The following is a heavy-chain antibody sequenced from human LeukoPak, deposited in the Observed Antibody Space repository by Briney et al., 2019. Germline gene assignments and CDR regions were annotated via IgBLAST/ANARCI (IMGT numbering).Heavy chain of an antibody. Sequence: PSETLSLTCNVSGASISNYYWSWIRQPPGKGLEWIAYIFYTGDTSYNPSLKSRVTISVDTSKNQFSLNLRSVTAADTAVYYCARHRGLSYYDAFDIWGQGTVVTVSS. CDR3: ARHRGLSYYDAFDI. CDR1: GASISNYY. D-gene: IGHD1-26*01. J-gene: IGHJ3*02. V-gene: IGHV4-59*08. CDR2: IFYTGDT.